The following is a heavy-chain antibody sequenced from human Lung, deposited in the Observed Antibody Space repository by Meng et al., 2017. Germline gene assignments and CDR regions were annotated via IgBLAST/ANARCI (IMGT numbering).Heavy chain of an antibody. V-gene: IGHV1-2*06. D-gene: IGHD6-13*01. Sequence: QVRAGEWGAEVKRPGASVKVSCKASGYTFPDYWLHWVRRAPGQGLEWMGRINPKSGDTHYAQRFQGRVTMTGDTSISTAYMELSGLRSDDTAMYYCARDEDISAAGKLFGDYWGQGTLVTVSS. J-gene: IGHJ4*02. CDR2: INPKSGDT. CDR1: GYTFPDYW. CDR3: ARDEDISAAGKLFGDY.